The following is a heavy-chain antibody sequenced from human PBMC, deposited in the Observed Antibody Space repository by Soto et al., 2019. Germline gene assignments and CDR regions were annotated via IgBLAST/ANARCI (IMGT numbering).Heavy chain of an antibody. V-gene: IGHV2-5*01. CDR1: GFSLSTTGEG. Sequence: QITLKESGPTLVKPTQTLTLTCTFSGFSLSTTGEGVGWIRQPPGKALEWLAVNYWNDDKSYSPSLKSRLTISKDTSKKQVVLTMMNMAPVDTGTYYCAQVDDVAALFAYLGQGTLVTVSS. D-gene: IGHD6-6*01. J-gene: IGHJ4*02. CDR3: AQVDDVAALFAY. CDR2: NYWNDDK.